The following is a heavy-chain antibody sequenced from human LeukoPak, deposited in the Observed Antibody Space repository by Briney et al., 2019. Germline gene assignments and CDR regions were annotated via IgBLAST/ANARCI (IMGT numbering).Heavy chain of an antibody. J-gene: IGHJ5*02. CDR2: IYYSGST. V-gene: IGHV4-59*01. Sequence: SETLSLTCTVSGGSISSYYWSWIRQPPGKGLEWIGYIYYSGSTNYNPSLKSRVTISVDTSKNQFSLKLSSVTAADTAVYYCAGADFRSGWFSLWGQGTLVTVSS. CDR3: AGADFRSGWFSL. D-gene: IGHD3-3*01. CDR1: GGSISSYY.